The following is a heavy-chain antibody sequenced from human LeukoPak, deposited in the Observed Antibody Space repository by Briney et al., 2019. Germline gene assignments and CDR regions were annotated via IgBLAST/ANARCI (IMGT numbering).Heavy chain of an antibody. CDR1: GYSISSGYY. Sequence: PSETLSLTCAVSGYSISSGYYWGWIRQPPGKGLEWIGSIYHSGSTYYNPSLKSRVTISVDTSKNQFSLKLSSVTAADTAVYYCARREVAPGYFDYWGQGTLVTVSS. V-gene: IGHV4-38-2*01. CDR2: IYHSGST. CDR3: ARREVAPGYFDY. D-gene: IGHD5-24*01. J-gene: IGHJ4*02.